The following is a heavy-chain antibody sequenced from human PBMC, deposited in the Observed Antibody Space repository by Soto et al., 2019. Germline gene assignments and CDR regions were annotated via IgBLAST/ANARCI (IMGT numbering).Heavy chain of an antibody. CDR1: GFTFSSYG. J-gene: IGHJ6*02. CDR3: ARDWHYYASRVPYGMDV. CDR2: IWYDGSNK. Sequence: GGSLRLSCAASGFTFSSYGMHWVRQAPGKGLEWVAVIWYDGSNKYYADSVKGRFTISRDNSKNTLYLQMNSLRAEDTAVYYCARDWHYYASRVPYGMDVWGQGTTVTVS. D-gene: IGHD3-16*01. V-gene: IGHV3-33*01.